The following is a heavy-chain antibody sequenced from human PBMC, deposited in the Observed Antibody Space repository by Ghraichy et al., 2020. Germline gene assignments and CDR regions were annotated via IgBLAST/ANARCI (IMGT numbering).Heavy chain of an antibody. CDR1: EFTFGNYA. V-gene: IGHV3-9*01. CDR2: ISWNSNEI. J-gene: IGHJ3*02. Sequence: GGSLRLSCTASEFTFGNYAMHWVRQAPGKGLEWVSGISWNSNEIAYADSVKGRFTISRDNAKNSLFLQMNSLRAEDTALYYCTKMRGRQLVGATAIWGRGTMVTVSS. CDR3: TKMRGRQLVGATAI. D-gene: IGHD2-15*01.